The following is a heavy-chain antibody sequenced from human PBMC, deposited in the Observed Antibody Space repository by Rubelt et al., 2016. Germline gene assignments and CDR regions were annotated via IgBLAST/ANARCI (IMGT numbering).Heavy chain of an antibody. CDR2: VSQDGNYK. D-gene: IGHD4-17*01. J-gene: IGHJ3*01. CDR3: AKGYGDYTRGAFHA. CDR1: GFTFSSYG. Sequence: VQLVESGGDLVRPGGSLRLSCAASGFTFSSYGIHWVRQAPGKGLEWMAVVSQDGNYKYYADSVQGRFTISRDNSKNTLYLQMTILIAGETAVYFCAKGYGDYTRGAFHAWGEGATITVAA. V-gene: IGHV3-30*18.